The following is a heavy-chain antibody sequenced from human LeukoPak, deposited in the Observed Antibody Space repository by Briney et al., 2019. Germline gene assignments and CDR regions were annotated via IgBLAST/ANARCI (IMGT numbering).Heavy chain of an antibody. V-gene: IGHV4-59*01. Sequence: SETLSLTCTVSGGSISSYYWSWIRQPAGKGLEWIGYIYYSGSTNYNPSLKSRVTISVDTSKNQFSLKLSSVTAADTAVYYCARGGEYSSGWYSDYYYYYMDVWGKGTTVTISS. CDR2: IYYSGST. J-gene: IGHJ6*03. CDR3: ARGGEYSSGWYSDYYYYYMDV. D-gene: IGHD6-19*01. CDR1: GGSISSYY.